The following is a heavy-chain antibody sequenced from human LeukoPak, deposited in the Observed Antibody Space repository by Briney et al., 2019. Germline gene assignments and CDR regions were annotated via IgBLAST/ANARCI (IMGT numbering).Heavy chain of an antibody. CDR2: INHSGST. CDR1: GGSFSGYY. V-gene: IGHV4-34*01. D-gene: IGHD2-8*01. CDR3: ARGKTKGY. J-gene: IGHJ4*02. Sequence: SETLSLTCAVYGGSFSGYYWGWIRKRPGKGLEWIGEINHSGSTNYNPSLKSRVTISVDTSKNQLSLKLSSVTAADTAVYYCARGKTKGYWGQGTLVTVSS.